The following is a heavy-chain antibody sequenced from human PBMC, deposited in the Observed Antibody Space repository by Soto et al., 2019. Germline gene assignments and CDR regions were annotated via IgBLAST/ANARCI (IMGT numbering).Heavy chain of an antibody. V-gene: IGHV3-23*01. Sequence: EVQLLESGGGLVQPGGSLRLSCAASGFTFSSYAMSWVRQAPGKGLEWVSGISGSGDSTYYADSVKGRFTISRDNSKSTLYLQMNSLRADDTAVYYCAKSAGGYCSTTTCAGNFGYSDLWGRGTLVTVSS. CDR2: ISGSGDST. D-gene: IGHD2-2*01. J-gene: IGHJ2*01. CDR3: AKSAGGYCSTTTCAGNFGYSDL. CDR1: GFTFSSYA.